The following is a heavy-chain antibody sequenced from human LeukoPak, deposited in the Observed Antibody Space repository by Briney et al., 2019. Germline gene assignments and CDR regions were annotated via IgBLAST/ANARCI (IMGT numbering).Heavy chain of an antibody. CDR2: MKSNNGHT. Sequence: ASVKVSCKASGYTFTSYDINWVRQATGQGLEWMGWMKSNNGHTGYAQEFQGRVTMTRDTSISTAYMELSSLTFEDTAVYYCARGPPNWGMVGYWGQGTLVTVSS. D-gene: IGHD7-27*01. V-gene: IGHV1-8*01. J-gene: IGHJ4*02. CDR1: GYTFTSYD. CDR3: ARGPPNWGMVGY.